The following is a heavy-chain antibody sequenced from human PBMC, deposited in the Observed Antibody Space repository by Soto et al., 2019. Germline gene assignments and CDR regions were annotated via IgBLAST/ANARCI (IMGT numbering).Heavy chain of an antibody. CDR3: VCGGNFFVY. CDR2: INHDGSER. J-gene: IGHJ4*02. CDR1: GFTFSTYW. D-gene: IGHD3-16*01. V-gene: IGHV3-7*01. Sequence: EVQLVESGGGLVQPGGSLRLPCAASGFTFSTYWMTWVRQPPGKGLEWVASINHDGSERYYVDSVRGRFTISRDNAKNSLYLQLNSLTAEDTAVYYCVCGGNFFVYWGQGTLVTVSP.